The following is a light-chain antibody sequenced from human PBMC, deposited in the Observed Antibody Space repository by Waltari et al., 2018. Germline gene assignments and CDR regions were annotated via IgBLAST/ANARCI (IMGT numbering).Light chain of an antibody. Sequence: DIMMTQSPATLSVSPGDRATLSCGASQTDTNKLAWYQQKPGQAPRLLIYAASTMATGIPARFSGSQSGTEFTLTITSLQSEDFGIYYCQQYNNWPLTFGPGTKVDIK. CDR2: AAS. J-gene: IGKJ3*01. V-gene: IGKV3-15*01. CDR1: QTDTNK. CDR3: QQYNNWPLT.